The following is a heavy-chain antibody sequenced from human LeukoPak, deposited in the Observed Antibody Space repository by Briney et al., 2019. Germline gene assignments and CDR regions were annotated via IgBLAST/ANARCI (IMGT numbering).Heavy chain of an antibody. CDR2: ISYDGSNK. V-gene: IGHV3-30*04. CDR1: GFTFSSYA. Sequence: PGGSLRLSCAASGFTFSSYAMHWVRQAPGKGLEWVAVISYDGSNKYYADSVKGRFTISRDNSKNTLYLQMNSLRAEDTAVYYCASPAYSSSWLSGLGYYYGMDVWGQGTTVTASS. CDR3: ASPAYSSSWLSGLGYYYGMDV. D-gene: IGHD6-13*01. J-gene: IGHJ6*02.